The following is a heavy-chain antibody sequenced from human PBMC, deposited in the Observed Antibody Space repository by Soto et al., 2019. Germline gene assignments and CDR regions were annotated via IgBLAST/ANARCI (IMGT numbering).Heavy chain of an antibody. CDR1: GFTFSSYA. D-gene: IGHD6-19*01. CDR3: ARERSSGWYYFDY. Sequence: QVQLVESGGGVVQPGRSLRLSCAASGFTFSSYAMHWVRQAPGKGLEWVAVISYDGSNKYYADSVKGRFTISRDNSKNTLYLQMSSLRAEDTAVYYCARERSSGWYYFDYWGQGTLVTVSS. J-gene: IGHJ4*02. CDR2: ISYDGSNK. V-gene: IGHV3-30-3*01.